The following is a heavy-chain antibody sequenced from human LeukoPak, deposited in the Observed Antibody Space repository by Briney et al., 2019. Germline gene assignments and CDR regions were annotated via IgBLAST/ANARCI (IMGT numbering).Heavy chain of an antibody. CDR1: GGTFSSYT. J-gene: IGHJ4*02. CDR2: IIPILGIA. V-gene: IGHV1-69*02. D-gene: IGHD5-18*01. Sequence: SVKVSCKASGGTFSSYTISWVRQAPGQGPEWMGRIIPILGIANYAQKFQGRVTITADKSTSTAYMELSSLRSEDTAVYYCASLGEIAGTAMAQSFDYWGQGTLVTVSS. CDR3: ASLGEIAGTAMAQSFDY.